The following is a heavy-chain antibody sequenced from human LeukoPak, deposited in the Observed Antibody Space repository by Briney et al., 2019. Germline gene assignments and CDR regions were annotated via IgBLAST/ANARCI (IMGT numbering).Heavy chain of an antibody. CDR2: IISSSSYT. J-gene: IGHJ6*02. CDR1: GFTFSDYY. CDR3: ARDLILAVRPYYYYGMDV. V-gene: IGHV3-11*06. Sequence: GGSLRLSCAASGFTFSDYYISWIRQAPGKGLEWVSYIISSSSYTNYADSVKGRFTISRDNAKNSLYLQMNSLRAEDTAVYYCARDLILAVRPYYYYGMDVWGQGTTVTVSS. D-gene: IGHD2-8*01.